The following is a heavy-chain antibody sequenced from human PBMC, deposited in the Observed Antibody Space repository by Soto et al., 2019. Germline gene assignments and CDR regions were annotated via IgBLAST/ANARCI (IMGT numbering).Heavy chain of an antibody. CDR2: ISGSGGST. V-gene: IGHV3-23*01. D-gene: IGHD6-19*01. CDR3: ANLEVAGPGYSSGWSVWGPYYYYYGMDV. Sequence: GGSLRLSCAASAFTFSSYAMSWVRQAPGKGLEWVSAISGSGGSTYYADSVKGRFTISRDNSKNTLYLQMNSLRAEDTAVYYCANLEVAGPGYSSGWSVWGPYYYYYGMDVWGQGTTVTVSS. J-gene: IGHJ6*02. CDR1: AFTFSSYA.